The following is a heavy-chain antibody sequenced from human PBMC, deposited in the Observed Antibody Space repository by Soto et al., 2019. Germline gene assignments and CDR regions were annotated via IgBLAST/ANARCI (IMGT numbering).Heavy chain of an antibody. CDR2: ISGSGGST. D-gene: IGHD6-19*01. V-gene: IGHV3-23*01. CDR3: ASIAVAGNFYFDY. J-gene: IGHJ4*02. Sequence: SLRLSRAAPGFPFSSYAMSRGRPAPGKGLEWVSAISGSGGSTYYADSVKGRFTISRDNSKNTLYLQMNSLRAEDTAVYYCASIAVAGNFYFDYWGQGTLVTVSS. CDR1: GFPFSSYA.